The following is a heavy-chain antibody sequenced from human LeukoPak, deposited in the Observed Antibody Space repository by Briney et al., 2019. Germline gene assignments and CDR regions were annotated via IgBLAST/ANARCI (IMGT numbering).Heavy chain of an antibody. Sequence: GRSLRLSCTTSGFTFDDYAMHWVRQVPGKGVEWVSGITWNSVNIGYADSVRGRFTISRDNAKNSLYLQMNSLRAEDTALYYCAKDKAMAGFYYFDYWGQGTLVTVSS. V-gene: IGHV3-9*01. CDR2: ITWNSVNI. CDR3: AKDKAMAGFYYFDY. J-gene: IGHJ4*02. D-gene: IGHD6-19*01. CDR1: GFTFDDYA.